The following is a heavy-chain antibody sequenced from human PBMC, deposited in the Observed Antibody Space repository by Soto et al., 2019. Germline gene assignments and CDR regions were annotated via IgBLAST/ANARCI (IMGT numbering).Heavy chain of an antibody. CDR3: VRGTSAWKGVDV. J-gene: IGHJ6*02. Sequence: EVQLVESGGDLVQPGESLRLSCVPSGFLFRSYWMHWVRQTPAKGLVWVSEIRPDGSNTNYADSVRGRFTMSRDNAKNELYLQMNSLRVEDTGVSYCVRGTSAWKGVDVWGQGTTVIVSS. CDR1: GFLFRSYW. V-gene: IGHV3-74*01. D-gene: IGHD1-1*01. CDR2: IRPDGSNT.